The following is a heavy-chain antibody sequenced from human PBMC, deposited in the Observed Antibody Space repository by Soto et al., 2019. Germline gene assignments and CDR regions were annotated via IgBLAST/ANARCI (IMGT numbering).Heavy chain of an antibody. V-gene: IGHV1-18*01. J-gene: IGHJ4*02. Sequence: QVHLVQSGSEVKKPGASVKVSCKGSGYAFTTYGITWVRQAPGQGLEGMGWISAHNGNTNYAQKLQARVTVTRDTSPSTAYMELRSLRSDDTAVYYCARGRYGDYWGQGALVTVSS. CDR2: ISAHNGNT. D-gene: IGHD1-1*01. CDR3: ARGRYGDY. CDR1: GYAFTTYG.